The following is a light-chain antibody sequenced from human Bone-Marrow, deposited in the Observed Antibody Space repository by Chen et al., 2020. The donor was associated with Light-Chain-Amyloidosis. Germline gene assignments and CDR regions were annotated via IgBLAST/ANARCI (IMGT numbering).Light chain of an antibody. J-gene: IGLJ3*02. CDR2: DDS. V-gene: IGLV3-21*02. Sequence: YVLTQPSSVSVAPGQTATIACGGNNIGSTSVHWYQQTPGQAPLLVVYDDSDRPAGIPERLSGSNSGNTATLTISRVEAGDDADYYCQVWDRSSDRPVFGGGTKLTVL. CDR3: QVWDRSSDRPV. CDR1: NIGSTS.